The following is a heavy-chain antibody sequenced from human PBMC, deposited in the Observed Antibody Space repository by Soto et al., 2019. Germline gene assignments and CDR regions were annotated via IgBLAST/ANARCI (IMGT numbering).Heavy chain of an antibody. CDR1: GASISIGGYS. CDR2: IYHSGIT. Sequence: LSLTCAVSGASISIGGYSWSWIRQPPGKGLEWIGYIYHSGITYYNPSLKSRVTISVDRSKNQFSLKLSSVTAADTAVYYCARELYYYDSSGYYCNWFDPWGQGTLVTVSS. J-gene: IGHJ5*02. D-gene: IGHD3-22*01. V-gene: IGHV4-30-2*01. CDR3: ARELYYYDSSGYYCNWFDP.